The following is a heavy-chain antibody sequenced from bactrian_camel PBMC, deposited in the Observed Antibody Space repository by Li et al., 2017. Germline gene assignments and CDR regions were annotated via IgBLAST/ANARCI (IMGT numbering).Heavy chain of an antibody. CDR2: INSDGSNT. CDR3: ASRGGICYEKEVEYND. J-gene: IGHJ4*01. D-gene: IGHD2*01. CDR1: EFAFSSYS. Sequence: HVQLVESGGGLVQPGGSLRLSCAASEFAFSSYSMSWVRQAPGKGLEWVSSINSDGSNTYYTDSVKGRFTNSQDNSKNTLYLQMNSLKPEDTAMYYCASRGGICYEKEVEYNDWGQGTQVTVS. V-gene: IGHV3-2*01.